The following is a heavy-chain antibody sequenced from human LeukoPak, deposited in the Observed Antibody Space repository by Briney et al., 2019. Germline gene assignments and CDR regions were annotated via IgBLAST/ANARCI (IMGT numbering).Heavy chain of an antibody. D-gene: IGHD1-26*01. CDR2: ISSSSKTV. V-gene: IGHV3-48*01. Sequence: GGSLRLSCAASGFTFSDYSMNWVRQAPGKGLEWVSYISSSSKTVYYADSVKGRFAISRDNARNSLYLQMNSLRAEDTAVYYCAKAGSIRFDYWGQGTLVTVSS. J-gene: IGHJ4*02. CDR1: GFTFSDYS. CDR3: AKAGSIRFDY.